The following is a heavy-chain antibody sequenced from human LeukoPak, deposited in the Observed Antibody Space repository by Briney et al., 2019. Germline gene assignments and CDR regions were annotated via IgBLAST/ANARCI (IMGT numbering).Heavy chain of an antibody. J-gene: IGHJ6*02. CDR3: ASRDKGYYYGMDV. Sequence: GGSLRLSCAASGFTVCGNYMSWVRQAPGKGLEWVSLLYSGGSTYYADSVKGRFSISRDNSKNTLYLQMNSLRAEDTAVYYCASRDKGYYYGMDVWGQGTTVTVSS. V-gene: IGHV3-66*01. CDR1: GFTVCGNY. CDR2: LYSGGST. D-gene: IGHD5-24*01.